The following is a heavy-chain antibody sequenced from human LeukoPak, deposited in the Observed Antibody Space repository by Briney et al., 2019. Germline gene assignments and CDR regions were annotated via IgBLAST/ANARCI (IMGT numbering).Heavy chain of an antibody. CDR2: IYTSGST. D-gene: IGHD5-24*01. V-gene: IGHV4-61*02. CDR1: GGSISSGSYY. J-gene: IGHJ3*02. Sequence: PSETLSLTCTVSGGSISSGSYYWSWIRQPAGKGLEWIGRIYTSGSTNYNPSLKSRVTISVDTSKNQFSLKLSSVTAADTAVYYCARSRWLPWDAFDIWGQGTMVTVSS. CDR3: ARSRWLPWDAFDI.